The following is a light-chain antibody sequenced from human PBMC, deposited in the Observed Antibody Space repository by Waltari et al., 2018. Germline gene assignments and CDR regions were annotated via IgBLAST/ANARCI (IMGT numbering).Light chain of an antibody. CDR2: SAS. J-gene: IGKJ2*01. CDR1: QTISSS. CDR3: QQSDSTPYT. Sequence: DIQMTQSPSSLSASIGDRVTITCRASQTISSSLNWYQQNTGKAPKVLISSASTLQSGVPARCSGSGSGTDFTLTISSLQPEDFATYHGQQSDSTPYTFGQGTKLQIK. V-gene: IGKV1-39*01.